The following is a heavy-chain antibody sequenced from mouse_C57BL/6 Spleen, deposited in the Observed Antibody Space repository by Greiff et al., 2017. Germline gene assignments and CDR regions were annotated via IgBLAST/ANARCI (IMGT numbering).Heavy chain of an antibody. CDR2: IYPRDGST. D-gene: IGHD1-1*01. CDR1: GYTFTDHT. Sequence: QVQLQQSDAELVKPGASVKISCKVSGYTFTDHTIHWMKQRPEQGLEWIGYIYPRDGSTKYNEKFKGKATLTADKSSSTAYMQLNSLTSEDSAVYFCARRREYYGSSYYFDYWGQGTTLTVSS. V-gene: IGHV1-78*01. CDR3: ARRREYYGSSYYFDY. J-gene: IGHJ2*01.